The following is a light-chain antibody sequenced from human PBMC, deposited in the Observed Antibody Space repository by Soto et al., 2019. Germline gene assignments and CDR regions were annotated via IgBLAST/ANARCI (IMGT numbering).Light chain of an antibody. CDR1: QSVGSN. CDR2: GSS. V-gene: IGKV3-15*01. J-gene: IGKJ5*01. Sequence: EILLTQSRPTLPVSPWERGTLXYRSSQSVGSNLAWFQQKPGQAPRLLIYGSSTRATGVPARFSGSGSGADFTLTISNLQSEDFAVYYCQQYTNWPPITFGQGTRLEI. CDR3: QQYTNWPPIT.